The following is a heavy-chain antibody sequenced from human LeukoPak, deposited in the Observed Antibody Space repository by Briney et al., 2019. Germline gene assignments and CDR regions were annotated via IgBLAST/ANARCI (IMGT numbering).Heavy chain of an antibody. CDR1: GFTVSSNC. CDR2: IYSGGST. V-gene: IGHV3-53*01. D-gene: IGHD3-22*01. Sequence: GGSLRLSCAASGFTVSSNCMSWVRQAPGKGLEWVSVIYSGGSTYYADSVKGRFTISRDNSKNTLYLQMNSLRAEDTAVYYCARDLSYYDSSGYTPHYYYGMDVWGQGTTVTVSS. CDR3: ARDLSYYDSSGYTPHYYYGMDV. J-gene: IGHJ6*02.